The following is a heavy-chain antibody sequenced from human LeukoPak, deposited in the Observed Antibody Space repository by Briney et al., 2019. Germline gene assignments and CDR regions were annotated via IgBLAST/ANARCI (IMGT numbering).Heavy chain of an antibody. Sequence: GASVKVSCKASGYTFTSYGISWVRQAPGQGLEWMGWISAYNGNTNYAQKLQGRVTMTTDTSTSTAYMELRSLRSDDTAVYYCARAPFGSYSDNWFDPWGQGTLVTVSS. V-gene: IGHV1-18*01. CDR3: ARAPFGSYSDNWFDP. CDR2: ISAYNGNT. J-gene: IGHJ5*02. CDR1: GYTFTSYG. D-gene: IGHD1-26*01.